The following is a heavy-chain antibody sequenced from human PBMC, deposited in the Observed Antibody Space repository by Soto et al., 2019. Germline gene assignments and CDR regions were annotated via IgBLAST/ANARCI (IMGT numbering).Heavy chain of an antibody. CDR1: GFSLSNARMG. CDR2: IFSNDEK. Sequence: SGPTLVNPTETLTLTCTVSGFSLSNARMGVSWIRQPPGKALEWLAHIFSNDEKSYSTSLKSRLTISKDTSKSQVVLTMTNMDPVDTATYYCARTYRSDSPEHYFDYWGQGTLVTSPQ. D-gene: IGHD2-21*02. J-gene: IGHJ4*02. CDR3: ARTYRSDSPEHYFDY. V-gene: IGHV2-26*01.